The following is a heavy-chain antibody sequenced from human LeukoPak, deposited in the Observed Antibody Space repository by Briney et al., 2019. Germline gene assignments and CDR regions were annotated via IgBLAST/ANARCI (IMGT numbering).Heavy chain of an antibody. Sequence: PSETLSLTCTDSGGSISSYYWSWIRQPPGKGLEWIGYIYYSGSTNYNPSLKSRVTISVDTSKNQFSLKLSSVTAADTAVYYCARAFSGSEAWFNPWGQGTLVTVSS. V-gene: IGHV4-59*01. CDR1: GGSISSYY. D-gene: IGHD1-26*01. J-gene: IGHJ5*02. CDR3: ARAFSGSEAWFNP. CDR2: IYYSGST.